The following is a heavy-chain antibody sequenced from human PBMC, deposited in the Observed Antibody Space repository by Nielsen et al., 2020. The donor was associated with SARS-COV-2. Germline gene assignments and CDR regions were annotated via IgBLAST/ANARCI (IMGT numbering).Heavy chain of an antibody. V-gene: IGHV3-9*01. D-gene: IGHD3-16*01. Sequence: SLKISCAASGSTFDDYAMHWVRQAPGKGLEWVSGISWNSGSIGYADSVKGRFTISRDNAKNSLYLQMNSLRAEDTALYYCAKSDDGMDVWGQGTTVTVSS. CDR1: GSTFDDYA. J-gene: IGHJ6*02. CDR2: ISWNSGSI. CDR3: AKSDDGMDV.